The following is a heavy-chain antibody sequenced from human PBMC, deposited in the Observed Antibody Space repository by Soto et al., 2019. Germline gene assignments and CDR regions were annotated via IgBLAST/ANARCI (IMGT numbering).Heavy chain of an antibody. Sequence: GGSLRLSCAASGFTFSRYAMSWVRQAPGQGLEWVSAISGSGGSTYYADSVKGRFTISRDNSKNTLYLQMNSLRAEDTAVYYCAKGSGSYYYLDYWGQGTLVTVSS. CDR3: AKGSGSYYYLDY. CDR2: ISGSGGST. J-gene: IGHJ4*02. D-gene: IGHD1-26*01. V-gene: IGHV3-23*01. CDR1: GFTFSRYA.